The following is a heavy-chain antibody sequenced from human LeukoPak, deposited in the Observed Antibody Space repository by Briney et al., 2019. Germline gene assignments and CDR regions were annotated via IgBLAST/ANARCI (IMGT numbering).Heavy chain of an antibody. CDR3: AKDSSSSWFGGDSK. D-gene: IGHD6-13*01. CDR1: GFTFSYYG. CDR2: ISYDGNNK. V-gene: IGHV3-30*18. J-gene: IGHJ4*02. Sequence: PGRSLRLSCAASGFTFSYYGLHWVRQAPGKGLEWVALISYDGNNKDYADSVKGRFTISRDNSKNTLYLQMNSLRAKDTAVYFCAKDSSSSWFGGDSKWGQATLVTVSS.